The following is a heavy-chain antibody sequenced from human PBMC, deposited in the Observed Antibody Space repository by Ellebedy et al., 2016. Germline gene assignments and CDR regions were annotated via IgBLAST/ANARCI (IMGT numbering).Heavy chain of an antibody. V-gene: IGHV4-39*07. Sequence: SETLSLXCTVSGGSITRSTDYWGWIRQPPGKGLEWIGSLSHSGTSYDNPSLKSRVTISVDTSKNQFSLKLSSVTAADTAVYYCARVYRSGSRSYHWFDPWGQGTLVTVSS. CDR3: ARVYRSGSRSYHWFDP. CDR2: LSHSGTS. D-gene: IGHD3-10*01. CDR1: GGSITRSTDY. J-gene: IGHJ5*02.